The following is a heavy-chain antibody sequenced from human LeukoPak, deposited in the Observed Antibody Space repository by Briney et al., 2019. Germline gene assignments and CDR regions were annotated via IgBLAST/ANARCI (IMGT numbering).Heavy chain of an antibody. CDR3: AKDRGTPVAGPVSDF. CDR2: ISYDGSNE. V-gene: IGHV3-30*04. Sequence: PGRSLRLSCAASGFTFSSYVMHWVRQAPGKGLEWVAIISYDGSNEYYADSVKGRFTISRDNSKNTLYLQMNSLRAEDTAVYYCAKDRGTPVAGPVSDFWGQGTLVTVSS. J-gene: IGHJ4*02. CDR1: GFTFSSYV. D-gene: IGHD6-19*01.